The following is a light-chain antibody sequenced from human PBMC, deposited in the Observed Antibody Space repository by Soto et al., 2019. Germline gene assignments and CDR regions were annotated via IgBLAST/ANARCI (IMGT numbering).Light chain of an antibody. CDR3: YSAADNSMV. Sequence: SYELTQPSSVSVSPGQTARITCSGDVLAKKYARWFQQKPGQAPVLVIYKDSERPSGIPERFSGSSSGTTVTLTISRAQVEDEADYYCYSAADNSMVFGGGTKLTVL. J-gene: IGLJ2*01. CDR2: KDS. V-gene: IGLV3-27*01. CDR1: VLAKKY.